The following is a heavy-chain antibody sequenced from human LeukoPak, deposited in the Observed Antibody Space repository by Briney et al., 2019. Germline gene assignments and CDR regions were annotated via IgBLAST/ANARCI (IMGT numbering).Heavy chain of an antibody. CDR3: ARFGVDYDMDV. CDR1: GDSISSHY. D-gene: IGHD3-16*01. CDR2: IHYTGKP. Sequence: SETLSLTCTVSGDSISSHYWSWIRQPPGKGLEWIGQIHYTGKPDYNPSLKSRITISVDTSKNQVSLQVSSVTAADSAIYYCARFGVDYDMDVWGHGTTVTVFS. V-gene: IGHV4-59*11. J-gene: IGHJ6*02.